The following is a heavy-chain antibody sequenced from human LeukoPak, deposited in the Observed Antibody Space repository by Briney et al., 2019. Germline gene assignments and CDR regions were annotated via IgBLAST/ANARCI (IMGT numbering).Heavy chain of an antibody. Sequence: SQTLSLTCTVSGVSISSGDYYWGWLRQPPGKGLEWIVYIYYSGSTYYNPSLKSRVTISVDTSKNQFSLKLSSVTAADTAVYYCARARYGSGSYCHPWGQGTLVTVSS. CDR2: IYYSGST. V-gene: IGHV4-30-4*01. CDR3: ARARYGSGSYCHP. CDR1: GVSISSGDYY. D-gene: IGHD3-10*01. J-gene: IGHJ5*02.